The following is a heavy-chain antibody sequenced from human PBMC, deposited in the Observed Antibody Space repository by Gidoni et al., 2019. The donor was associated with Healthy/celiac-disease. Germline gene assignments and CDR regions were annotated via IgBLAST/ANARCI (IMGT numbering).Heavy chain of an antibody. CDR1: GFIFSSYV. CDR2: IWYDGSNK. J-gene: IGHJ6*02. CDR3: ARDGVTSLAPDYYYYYGMDV. Sequence: QVQLVESGGGVVQPGRSLRLSCAASGFIFSSYVMHWVRQAPGKGLEWGAVIWYDGSNKYYADSVKGRFSISRDNSKNTLYLQMNSLRAEDTAVYYCARDGVTSLAPDYYYYYGMDVWGQGTTVTVSS. D-gene: IGHD2-21*02. V-gene: IGHV3-33*01.